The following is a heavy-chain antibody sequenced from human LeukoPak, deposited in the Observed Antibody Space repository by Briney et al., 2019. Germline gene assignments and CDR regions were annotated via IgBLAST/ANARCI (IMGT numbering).Heavy chain of an antibody. CDR3: AKVATFGVVEYYFDY. J-gene: IGHJ4*02. CDR2: GSDSGGT. D-gene: IGHD3-3*01. V-gene: IGHV4-34*01. CDR1: GGSLNGHY. Sequence: SETLSLTCAVYGGSLNGHYWSWIRQPPGKGLEWIGEGSDSGGTKFNPSLKSRVTISADTSKNQFSLKLSSVTAADTAVYYCAKVATFGVVEYYFDYWGQGTLVTVSS.